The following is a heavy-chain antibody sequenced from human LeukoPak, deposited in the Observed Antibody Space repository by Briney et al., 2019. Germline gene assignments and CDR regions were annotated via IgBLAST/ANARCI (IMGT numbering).Heavy chain of an antibody. CDR3: AKNFDY. V-gene: IGHV3-9*01. CDR2: ISWNSGSI. Sequence: PGGSLRLSCAASGFTFDDYAMHWVRQAPGKGLEWVSGISWNSGSIGYADSVKGRFTISRDNAKNSLYLQMNNLKTEDTAVYYCAKNFDYWGQGTLVTVSS. CDR1: GFTFDDYA. J-gene: IGHJ4*02.